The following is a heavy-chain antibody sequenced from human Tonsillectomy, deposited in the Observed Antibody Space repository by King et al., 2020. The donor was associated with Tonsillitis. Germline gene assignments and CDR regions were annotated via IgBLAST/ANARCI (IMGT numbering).Heavy chain of an antibody. CDR3: AKDLISDLSAYYGMDV. J-gene: IGHJ6*02. CDR2: ISYDENNE. V-gene: IGHV3-30*18. CDR1: GFTFSSYN. D-gene: IGHD2-8*01. Sequence: QVQLVESGGGVVQPGRSLRLSCAASGFTFSSYNMHWVRQAPGKGLEWVAVISYDENNEYYADSVKGRFTISRDNSKNTLYLQMNSLRGEDTAVYYCAKDLISDLSAYYGMDVWGQGTTVTVSS.